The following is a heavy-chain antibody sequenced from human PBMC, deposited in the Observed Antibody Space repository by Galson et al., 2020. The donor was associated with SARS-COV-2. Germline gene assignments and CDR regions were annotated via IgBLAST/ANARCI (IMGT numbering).Heavy chain of an antibody. CDR3: ARVGLWFGELYSYFDY. V-gene: IGHV7-4-1*02. D-gene: IGHD3-10*01. CDR2: INTNTGNP. J-gene: IGHJ4*02. Sequence: ASVKVSCKASGYTFTSYAMNWVRQAPGQGLEWMGWINTNTGNPTYAQGFTGRFVFSLDTSVSTAYLQISSLKAEDTAVYYCARVGLWFGELYSYFDYWGQGTLVTVSS. CDR1: GYTFTSYA.